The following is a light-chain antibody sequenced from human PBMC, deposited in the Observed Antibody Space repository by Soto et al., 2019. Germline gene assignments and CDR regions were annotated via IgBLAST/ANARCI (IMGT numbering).Light chain of an antibody. V-gene: IGKV1-39*01. J-gene: IGKJ5*01. CDR2: AAS. Sequence: DIQMTQSPSSLSASVGDRVTITCRASQSISRNLNWYQHKPGKAPKLLIYAASSLQNGVPSRFSGGGYGTEFTLSISSLQPEDFGTYYWQQSYPTASITFRQGTRLEIK. CDR1: QSISRN. CDR3: QQSYPTASIT.